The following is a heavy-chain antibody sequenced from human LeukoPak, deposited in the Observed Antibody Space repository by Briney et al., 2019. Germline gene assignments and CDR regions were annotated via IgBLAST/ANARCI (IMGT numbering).Heavy chain of an antibody. J-gene: IGHJ3*02. CDR3: ARQTYDYSSNDAFDI. D-gene: IGHD4-11*01. Sequence: PSETLSLTCTVSGGSISSSSYYWGWIRQPPGKGLEWIGSIYYSGSTYYNPSLKSRVTISVDTSKNQFSLKLSSVTAADTAVYYCARQTYDYSSNDAFDIWGQGTMVTVSS. V-gene: IGHV4-39*01. CDR2: IYYSGST. CDR1: GGSISSSSYY.